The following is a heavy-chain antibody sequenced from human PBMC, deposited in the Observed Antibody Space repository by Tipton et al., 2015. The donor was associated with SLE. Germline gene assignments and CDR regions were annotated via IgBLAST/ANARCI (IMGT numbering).Heavy chain of an antibody. V-gene: IGHV3-23*01. J-gene: IGHJ4*02. D-gene: IGHD2-15*01. CDR2: ISGSGGTT. CDR3: AKGYLYCSGGSCFFDY. CDR1: GFTFNSYA. Sequence: SLRLSCAASGFTFNSYAMTWVRQAPGKGLEWVSTISGSGGTTYYADSVKGRFTISRDNSKNMLYLQMNSLRAEDTAVYYCAKGYLYCSGGSCFFDYWGQGTLVTVSS.